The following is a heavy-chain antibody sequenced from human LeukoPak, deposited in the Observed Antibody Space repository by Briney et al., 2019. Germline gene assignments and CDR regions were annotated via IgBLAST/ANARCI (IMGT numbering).Heavy chain of an antibody. D-gene: IGHD3-16*01. CDR1: GLTFSSYA. V-gene: IGHV3-7*01. CDR2: IKHDGSEQ. J-gene: IGHJ5*02. Sequence: GRSLRLSCAASGLTFSSYAMHWVRQAPGKGLEWVANIKHDGSEQIYVDSVKGRFTISRDNAKDSVYLQMNSLRAEDTAVYYCTRGLGEHGGVSDRWGQGTLVIVS. CDR3: TRGLGEHGGVSDR.